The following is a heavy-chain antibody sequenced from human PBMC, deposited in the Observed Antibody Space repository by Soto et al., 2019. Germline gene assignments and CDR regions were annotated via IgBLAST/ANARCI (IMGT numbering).Heavy chain of an antibody. CDR1: GYTFTKYA. V-gene: IGHV1-3*01. CDR2: INAGNGDT. J-gene: IGHJ5*02. D-gene: IGHD3-3*01. Sequence: ASVKVSCKASGYTFTKYAMHWVRQAPGQRLEWMGWINAGNGDTKYSQNFQGRVTITRDTSASTAYMELSSLRSEDTAVYYCARDPYYDFWSGSNWIDPWGQGTLVTVSS. CDR3: ARDPYYDFWSGSNWIDP.